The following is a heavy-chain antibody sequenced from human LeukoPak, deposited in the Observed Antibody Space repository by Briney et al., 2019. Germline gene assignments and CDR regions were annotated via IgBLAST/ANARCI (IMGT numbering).Heavy chain of an antibody. CDR1: GFTFSSYS. J-gene: IGHJ4*02. D-gene: IGHD3-9*01. Sequence: GGPLRLSCAASGFTFSSYSMSWVRQAPGKGLEWVSYFSSSSSTIYYADSVKGRFTISRDNAKNSLYLQMNSLRAEDTAVYYCARDAYDILTGYDYWGQGTLVTVSS. CDR2: FSSSSSTI. CDR3: ARDAYDILTGYDY. V-gene: IGHV3-48*01.